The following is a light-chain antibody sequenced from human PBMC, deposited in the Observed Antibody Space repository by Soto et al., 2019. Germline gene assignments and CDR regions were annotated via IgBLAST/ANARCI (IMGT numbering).Light chain of an antibody. Sequence: QSALTQPASVSGSPGQSITISCTGTSSDFVGYNYLSWYQQHPGKAPKLMIYDVSNRPSGVSNRFSGSKSGNTASLTISGLQAEDDADYYCSSYTSSSTSYVFGTGTKVTVL. V-gene: IGLV2-14*01. CDR1: SSDFVGYNY. CDR2: DVS. J-gene: IGLJ1*01. CDR3: SSYTSSSTSYV.